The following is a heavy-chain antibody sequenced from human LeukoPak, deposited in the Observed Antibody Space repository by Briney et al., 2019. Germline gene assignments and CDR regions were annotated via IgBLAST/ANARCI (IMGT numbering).Heavy chain of an antibody. V-gene: IGHV3-66*02. Sequence: GGSLRLSCAASGFTVSSNYMSWVRQAPGKGLEWVSVICSGGSTYYADSVEGRFTISRDNSKNTLYLQMNSLRAEDTAVYYCARDYNGDYGYFDLWGRGTLVTVSS. D-gene: IGHD3-10*01. J-gene: IGHJ2*01. CDR2: ICSGGST. CDR1: GFTVSSNY. CDR3: ARDYNGDYGYFDL.